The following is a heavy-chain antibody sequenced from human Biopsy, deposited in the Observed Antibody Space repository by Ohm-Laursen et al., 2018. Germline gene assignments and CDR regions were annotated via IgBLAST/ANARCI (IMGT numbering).Heavy chain of an antibody. D-gene: IGHD6-19*01. J-gene: IGHJ4*02. CDR1: GDSVSSGSFY. CDR3: ARGMRSSGRPHFDS. CDR2: IYDRGSTA. V-gene: IGHV4-61*01. Sequence: SDTLSLTWPVSGDSVSSGSFYWTWIRQPPGQGLEYIGYIYDRGSTANYNPSLESRVTMSVDMPKNQFSLKLSSVTAADTAIYYCARGMRSSGRPHFDSWGQGTLVTVSS.